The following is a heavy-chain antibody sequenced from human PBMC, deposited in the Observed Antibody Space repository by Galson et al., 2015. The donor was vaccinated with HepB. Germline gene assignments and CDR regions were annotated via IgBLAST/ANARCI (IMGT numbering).Heavy chain of an antibody. V-gene: IGHV3-23*01. Sequence: SLRLSCAASGFTFSSYAMSWVRQAPGKGLEWVSTISNSADITYYADSVKGRFTISRDNSKNTLYLQLNSLRAEDTAAYYCARHAGDSAYCFDYWGQGSLVTVSS. CDR2: ISNSADIT. J-gene: IGHJ4*02. CDR1: GFTFSSYA. CDR3: ARHAGDSAYCFDY. D-gene: IGHD4-23*01.